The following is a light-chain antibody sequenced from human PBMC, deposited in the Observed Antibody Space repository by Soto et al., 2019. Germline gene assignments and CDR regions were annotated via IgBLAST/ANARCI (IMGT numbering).Light chain of an antibody. Sequence: DIQMTQSPASLSASVGDRVAITCRASQPISSSLNWYQQKPGQAPTLLIYAASNLQSGVPSRFSGSGSGTDFTLTISRLELEDFATYYCQQTRGSPRTFGPGTKLEIK. CDR1: QPISSS. CDR2: AAS. J-gene: IGKJ2*01. CDR3: QQTRGSPRT. V-gene: IGKV1-39*01.